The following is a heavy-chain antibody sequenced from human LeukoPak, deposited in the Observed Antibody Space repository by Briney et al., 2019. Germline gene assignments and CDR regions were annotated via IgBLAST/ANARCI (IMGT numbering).Heavy chain of an antibody. D-gene: IGHD3-3*01. CDR2: IYYSGTA. V-gene: IGHV4-39*01. J-gene: IGHJ5*02. Sequence: TSETLSLTCTVSGGSISSSSYYWGWIRQPPGKGLEWIGSIYYSGTAYYSPSLKSRLTISVDTSKNQFSLKLYFVTAADTAMYYCARQYAIHGVVHWFDPWGQGTLVTVSS. CDR1: GGSISSSSYY. CDR3: ARQYAIHGVVHWFDP.